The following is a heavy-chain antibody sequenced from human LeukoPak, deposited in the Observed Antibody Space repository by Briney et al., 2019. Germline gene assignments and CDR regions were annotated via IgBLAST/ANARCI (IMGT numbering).Heavy chain of an antibody. D-gene: IGHD6-19*01. CDR1: GYIFTSYW. CDR3: ARHSGSGWYAEYFQH. Sequence: AGESLKFSCKGSGYIFTSYWIGWVRQMPGKGLEWMGIIYPGDSDTRYSPSFQGQVTISADKSISTAYLQWSSLKASDTAMYYCARHSGSGWYAEYFQHWGQGTLVTVSS. J-gene: IGHJ1*01. CDR2: IYPGDSDT. V-gene: IGHV5-51*01.